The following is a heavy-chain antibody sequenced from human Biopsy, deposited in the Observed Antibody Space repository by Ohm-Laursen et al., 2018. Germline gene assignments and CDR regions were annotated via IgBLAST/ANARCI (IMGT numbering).Heavy chain of an antibody. V-gene: IGHV4-59*07. Sequence: SDTLSLTWFVSGGYISSDYWSWIRQTPGKGLEWIGYIYYSGSTNYNPSLKSRVTISVDTSKNQFSLRLNSVTAADTAVYYCARATNSTGWPYYYFYGMDVWGQGTTVTVSS. CDR3: ARATNSTGWPYYYFYGMDV. J-gene: IGHJ6*02. CDR2: IYYSGST. D-gene: IGHD2/OR15-2a*01. CDR1: GGYISSDY.